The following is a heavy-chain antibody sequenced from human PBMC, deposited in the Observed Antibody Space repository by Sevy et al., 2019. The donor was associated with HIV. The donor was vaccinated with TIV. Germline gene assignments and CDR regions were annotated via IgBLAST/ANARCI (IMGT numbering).Heavy chain of an antibody. CDR2: MNPNTGQT. CDR1: GYTFTALD. D-gene: IGHD6-13*01. Sequence: ASVKVSCKASGYTFTALDINWVRQATGQGLEWMGWMNPNTGQTDYSQRFQGRVTMTRDTSISTAYMELHSLRSDDKAIYYCARGIAAGVDYWGQGTQVTVSS. CDR3: ARGIAAGVDY. J-gene: IGHJ4*02. V-gene: IGHV1-8*01.